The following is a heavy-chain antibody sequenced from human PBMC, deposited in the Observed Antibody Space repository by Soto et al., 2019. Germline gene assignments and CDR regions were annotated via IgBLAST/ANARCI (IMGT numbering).Heavy chain of an antibody. V-gene: IGHV3-9*01. CDR3: AKDRLGFCSGGSCYSNWFDP. Sequence: EVQLVESGGGLVQPGRSLRLSCAASGFTFDDYAMHWVRQAPGKGLEWVSGISWNSGSIGYADSVKGRFTISRDNAKNSLYLQMNSRRAEDTALYYCAKDRLGFCSGGSCYSNWFDPWGQGTLVTVSS. CDR2: ISWNSGSI. CDR1: GFTFDDYA. J-gene: IGHJ5*02. D-gene: IGHD2-15*01.